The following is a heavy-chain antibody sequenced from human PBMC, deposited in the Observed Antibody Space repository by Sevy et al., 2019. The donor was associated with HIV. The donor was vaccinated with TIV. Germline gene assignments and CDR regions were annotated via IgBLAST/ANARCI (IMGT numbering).Heavy chain of an antibody. D-gene: IGHD6-6*01. V-gene: IGHV1-69*13. CDR3: ASIRHPRSYSGSSTHYSYQNSMDV. J-gene: IGHJ6*02. CDR1: GATLRNYA. Sequence: AAVKVSCKASGATLRNYAVSWVGQAPGQGLEWVGSIIPIFQKPTYAQKFQGRATISADEYTTTAYMHLASLKSEDTAIYYCASIRHPRSYSGSSTHYSYQNSMDVWGQGTMVLVSS. CDR2: IIPIFQKP.